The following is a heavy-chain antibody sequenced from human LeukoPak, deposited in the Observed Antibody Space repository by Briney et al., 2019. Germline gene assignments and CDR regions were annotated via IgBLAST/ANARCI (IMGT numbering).Heavy chain of an antibody. D-gene: IGHD2/OR15-2a*01. Sequence: PSETLSLTCTVSGGSISGNSYYWGWIRQPPGKGLEWIGNIFYTGSTYYNPSLKSRVIISVDTSKNQFSLKLNSVTAADTAVYYCAPFHYYYGMDVWGQGTTVTVSS. CDR2: IFYTGST. CDR1: GGSISGNSYY. V-gene: IGHV4-39*01. J-gene: IGHJ6*02. CDR3: APFHYYYGMDV.